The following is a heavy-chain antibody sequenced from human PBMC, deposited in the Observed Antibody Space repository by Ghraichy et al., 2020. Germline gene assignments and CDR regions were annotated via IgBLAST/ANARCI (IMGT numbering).Heavy chain of an antibody. Sequence: GGSLRLSCAASGFTFSTQWMHWVRQAPGKGLEWVANINQDGSQKYYLDSVKGRFTISRENTKSSLFLQMNSLRAEDTAVYYCARSNGVRYTGYEDYWGQGTLVTVSS. CDR1: GFTFSTQW. CDR2: INQDGSQK. J-gene: IGHJ4*02. D-gene: IGHD5-12*01. CDR3: ARSNGVRYTGYEDY. V-gene: IGHV3-7*04.